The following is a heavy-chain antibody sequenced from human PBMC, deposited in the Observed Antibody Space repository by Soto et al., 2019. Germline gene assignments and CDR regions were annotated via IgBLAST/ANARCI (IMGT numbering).Heavy chain of an antibody. CDR3: ARSKVSGSGSYYAQDFSYYYGMDV. V-gene: IGHV4-31*03. D-gene: IGHD3-10*01. Sequence: SETLSLTCTVSGGSISSGGYYWSWIRQHPGKGLEWIGYIYYSGSTYYNPSLKSRVTISIDTSKNQFSLKVTSVTAADTAVYYCARSKVSGSGSYYAQDFSYYYGMDVWGQGTTVTVSS. CDR2: IYYSGST. CDR1: GGSISSGGYY. J-gene: IGHJ6*02.